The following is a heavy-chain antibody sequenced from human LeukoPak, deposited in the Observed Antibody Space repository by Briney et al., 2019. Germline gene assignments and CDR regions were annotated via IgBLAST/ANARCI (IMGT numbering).Heavy chain of an antibody. Sequence: GRSLRLSCAVSGFTFDDYAMHWVRQAPGKGLEWVSGISWNSGSIGYADSVKGRFTISRDNAKNSLYLQMNSLRAEDTAVYYCASRDYWGQGTLVTVSS. J-gene: IGHJ4*02. D-gene: IGHD5-24*01. CDR1: GFTFDDYA. CDR2: ISWNSGSI. V-gene: IGHV3-9*01. CDR3: ASRDY.